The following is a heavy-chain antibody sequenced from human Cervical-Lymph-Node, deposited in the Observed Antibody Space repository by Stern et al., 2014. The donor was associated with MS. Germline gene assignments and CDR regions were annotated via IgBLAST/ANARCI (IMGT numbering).Heavy chain of an antibody. CDR3: ARDSERMTYLDY. D-gene: IGHD1-1*01. CDR2: IIPIFGTT. Sequence: MQLVESGAEVKKPGSSVKVSCKASGGTFSSYAINWVRQAPGQELEWMGGIIPIFGTTNDAQKFQARVTITADESTSTAYMELSSLRSEDTAVYYCARDSERMTYLDYWGQGTLVTVSS. CDR1: GGTFSSYA. J-gene: IGHJ4*02. V-gene: IGHV1-69*01.